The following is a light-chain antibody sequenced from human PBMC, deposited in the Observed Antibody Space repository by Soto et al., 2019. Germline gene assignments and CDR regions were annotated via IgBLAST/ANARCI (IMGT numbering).Light chain of an antibody. J-gene: IGKJ5*01. Sequence: DIQMTQSPSTLSASVGDRVTITCRASQSIGAWLAWYQHKPGRAPNVLIYKASTLQSGVPSRFSGSGSGTEFTLTIASLQPDDFATYFCQQYQRPPISFGQGTRLAIK. CDR3: QQYQRPPIS. V-gene: IGKV1-5*03. CDR2: KAS. CDR1: QSIGAW.